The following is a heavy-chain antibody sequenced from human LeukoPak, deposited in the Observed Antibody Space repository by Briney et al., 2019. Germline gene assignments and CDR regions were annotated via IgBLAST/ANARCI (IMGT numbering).Heavy chain of an antibody. D-gene: IGHD6-19*01. J-gene: IGHJ4*02. Sequence: SETLSLTCSVSGGLITTSIHYWAWIRQPPGKGLVWIASIYYNGITYYNASLESRVTMSVDTSTNQFSLRLRSVSAADTSVYYCARQPTVKRGAVASNFDYWGRGTLVTVSS. V-gene: IGHV4-39*01. CDR2: IYYNGIT. CDR3: ARQPTVKRGAVASNFDY. CDR1: GGLITTSIHY.